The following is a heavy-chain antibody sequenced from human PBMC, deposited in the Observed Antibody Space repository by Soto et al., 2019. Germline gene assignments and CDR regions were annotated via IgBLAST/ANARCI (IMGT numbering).Heavy chain of an antibody. Sequence: SVKVSCKASGGTLSSFINYPISWVRQAPGQGLEWMGGIVPNVGTVNYAQKFQGRVTITADKSTGTAYMEVSSLRSEDTALYYCARRDTSGFLRYFDNWGQGTLVTVSS. V-gene: IGHV1-69*06. CDR1: GGTLSSFINYP. J-gene: IGHJ4*02. CDR2: IVPNVGTV. CDR3: ARRDTSGFLRYFDN. D-gene: IGHD3-3*01.